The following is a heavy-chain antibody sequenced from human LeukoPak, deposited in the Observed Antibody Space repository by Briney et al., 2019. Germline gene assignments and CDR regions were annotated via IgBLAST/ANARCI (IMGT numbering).Heavy chain of an antibody. V-gene: IGHV4-59*01. CDR1: GGSISSYY. CDR2: IYYSGST. D-gene: IGHD2-2*01. J-gene: IGHJ6*02. CDR3: ARGATYCSSTSCPPPHYYYGMDV. Sequence: PSETLSLTCTVSGGSISSYYWSWIRQPPGKGQEWIGYIYYSGSTNYNPSLKSRVTISVDTSKNQFSLKLSSVTAADTAVYYCARGATYCSSTSCPPPHYYYGMDVWGQGTTVTVSS.